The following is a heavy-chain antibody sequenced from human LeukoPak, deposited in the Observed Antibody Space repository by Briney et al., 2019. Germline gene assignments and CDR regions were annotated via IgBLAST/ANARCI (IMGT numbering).Heavy chain of an antibody. D-gene: IGHD5-24*01. V-gene: IGHV3-74*01. J-gene: IGHJ5*02. CDR1: GFTFSSYS. CDR3: ARDNSVRDEAWWFNP. CDR2: INSDGSST. Sequence: PGGSLRLSCAASGFTFSSYSMNWVRQAPGKGLVWVSRINSDGSSTSYADSVKGRFTISRDNAKNTLYLQMNSLRSEDTAVYYCARDNSVRDEAWWFNPWGQGTLVTVSS.